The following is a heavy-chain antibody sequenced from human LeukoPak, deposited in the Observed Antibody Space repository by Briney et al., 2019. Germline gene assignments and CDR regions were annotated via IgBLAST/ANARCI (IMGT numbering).Heavy chain of an antibody. CDR2: INHSGST. CDR3: ARGYYYDSSGYYDVGGYYFDY. CDR1: GGSFSGYY. Sequence: PSETLSLTCAVYGGSFSGYYWSWIRQPPGKGLEWIGEINHSGSTNYNPSLKSRVTISVDTSKNQFSLKLSSVTAADTAVYYCARGYYYDSSGYYDVGGYYFDYWGQGTLVTVSS. D-gene: IGHD3-22*01. J-gene: IGHJ4*02. V-gene: IGHV4-34*01.